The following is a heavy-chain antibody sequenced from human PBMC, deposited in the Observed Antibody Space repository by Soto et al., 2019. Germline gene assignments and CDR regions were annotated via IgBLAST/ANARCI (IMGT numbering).Heavy chain of an antibody. D-gene: IGHD4-17*01. CDR2: INPNSGGT. V-gene: IGHV1-2*02. CDR3: ARDRDYGDYEDAFDI. Sequence: RASVKVSCKASGYTFTGYYMHWVRQAPGQGLEWMGWINPNSGGTNYAQKFQGRVTMTRDTSISTAYMELSRLRSDDTAVYYCARDRDYGDYEDAFDIWGQGTMVTVSS. J-gene: IGHJ3*02. CDR1: GYTFTGYY.